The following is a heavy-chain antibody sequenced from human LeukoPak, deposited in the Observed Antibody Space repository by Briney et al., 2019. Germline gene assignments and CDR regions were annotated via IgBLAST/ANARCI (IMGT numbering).Heavy chain of an antibody. CDR1: GFTFSSYW. J-gene: IGHJ3*02. D-gene: IGHD2-2*01. V-gene: IGHV3-7*01. CDR2: IRQDGSEK. Sequence: LPGGSLRLSCAASGFTFSSYWMSWVRQAPGKGLEWVANIRQDGSEKYYVDSVKGRFTISRDNAKNSLYLQMNSLRAEDTAVYYCARDQYCSSTSCDAFDIWGQGTMVTVSS. CDR3: ARDQYCSSTSCDAFDI.